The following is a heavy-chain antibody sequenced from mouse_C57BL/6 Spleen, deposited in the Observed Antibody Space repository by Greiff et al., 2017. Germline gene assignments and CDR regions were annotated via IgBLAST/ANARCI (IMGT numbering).Heavy chain of an antibody. J-gene: IGHJ1*03. CDR2: IYPRSGNT. Sequence: VKLMESGAELARPGASVKLSCKASGYTFTSYGISWVKQRTGQGLEWIGEIYPRSGNTYYNEKFKGKATLTADKSSSTAYMELRSLTSEDSAVYFCARNGSSYWYFDVWGTGTTVTVSS. V-gene: IGHV1-81*01. CDR3: ARNGSSYWYFDV. D-gene: IGHD1-1*01. CDR1: GYTFTSYG.